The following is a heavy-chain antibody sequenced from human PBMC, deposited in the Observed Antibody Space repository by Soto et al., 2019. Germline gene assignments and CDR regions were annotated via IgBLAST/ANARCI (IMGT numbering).Heavy chain of an antibody. CDR1: GGSISSYY. J-gene: IGHJ5*02. CDR3: ARSIAATGLNWFDP. Sequence: SETLSLTCTVSGGSISSYYWSWIRQPPGKGLEWIGYIYYSGSTNYNPSLKSRVTISVDTPKNQFSLKLSSVTAADTAVYYCARSIAATGLNWFDPWGQGTLVTVSS. V-gene: IGHV4-59*01. D-gene: IGHD6-6*01. CDR2: IYYSGST.